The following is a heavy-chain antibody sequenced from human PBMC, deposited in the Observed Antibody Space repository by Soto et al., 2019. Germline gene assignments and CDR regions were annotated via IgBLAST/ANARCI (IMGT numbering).Heavy chain of an antibody. CDR2: IYHSGST. D-gene: IGHD3-10*01. V-gene: IGHV4-59*02. J-gene: IGHJ5*01. CDR1: GGSVSSHF. Sequence: SETLSLTCTVSGGSVSSHFWSWFRQPPGKGLEWIGYIYHSGSTYYNPSLKSRVTMSVDTSKNQFSLKLNSVTAADTAVYYCARESADSGKNNWFDAWGQGTLVTVSS. CDR3: ARESADSGKNNWFDA.